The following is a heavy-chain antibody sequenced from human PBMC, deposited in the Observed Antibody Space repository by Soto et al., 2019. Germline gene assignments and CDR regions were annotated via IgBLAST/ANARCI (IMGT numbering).Heavy chain of an antibody. D-gene: IGHD2-2*01. V-gene: IGHV4-59*01. Sequence: PSETLSLTCTVSGGSIDYYYWSWIRQPPGKGLEWIGDISDSGRTNYHPSLRSRVTISVDTSKNQFSLKLNSVTAADTAVYYCARDSTTWFPYYGIDVWGQGTTVTVS. CDR2: ISDSGRT. CDR1: GGSIDYYY. CDR3: ARDSTTWFPYYGIDV. J-gene: IGHJ6*02.